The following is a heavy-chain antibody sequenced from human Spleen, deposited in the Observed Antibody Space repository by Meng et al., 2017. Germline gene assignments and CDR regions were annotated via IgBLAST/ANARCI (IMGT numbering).Heavy chain of an antibody. J-gene: IGHJ6*02. D-gene: IGHD5-12*01. CDR1: GYSFTSYW. V-gene: IGHV5-51*01. CDR3: ARHRPRLTHSSGYFDYFYGMDV. CDR2: IYPGDSDT. Sequence: GESLKISCKGSGYSFTSYWIGWVRQMPGKGLEWMGIIYPGDSDTRYSPSFQGQVTISADKSIGTVYLQWSSLKASDTAMYYCARHRPRLTHSSGYFDYFYGMDVWGQGTTVTVSS.